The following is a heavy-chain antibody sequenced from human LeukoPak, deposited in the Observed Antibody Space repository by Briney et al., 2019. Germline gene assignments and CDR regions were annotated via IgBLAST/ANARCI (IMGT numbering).Heavy chain of an antibody. Sequence: SETLSLTCIVSGGPISSSNYYWRWIRQPPGKGLEWIGTIYYSGTTYYNPSLESRVPIFEHTSKNQFSLMLTSVTAADTAVYYCARQISDYYYYYMDVWGKGTTVSFPS. J-gene: IGHJ6*03. D-gene: IGHD3-10*01. CDR2: IYYSGTT. V-gene: IGHV4-39*01. CDR1: GGPISSSNYY. CDR3: ARQISDYYYYYMDV.